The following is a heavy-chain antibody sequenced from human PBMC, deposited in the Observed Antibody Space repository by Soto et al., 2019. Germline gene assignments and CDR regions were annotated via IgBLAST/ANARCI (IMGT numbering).Heavy chain of an antibody. Sequence: EVQLVESGGGLVQPGGSLRLSCAASGFTFSSYSMNWVRQAPGKGLEWGSYISSSSSTIYYADSVKGRFTISRDNAKNSLYLQMNSLRAEDTAVYYCARDESLALNWFDPWGQGTLVTVSS. CDR3: ARDESLALNWFDP. CDR2: ISSSSSTI. V-gene: IGHV3-48*01. J-gene: IGHJ5*02. CDR1: GFTFSSYS. D-gene: IGHD6-19*01.